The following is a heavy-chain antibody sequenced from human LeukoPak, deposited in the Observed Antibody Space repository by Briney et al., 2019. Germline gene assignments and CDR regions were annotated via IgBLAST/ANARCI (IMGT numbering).Heavy chain of an antibody. D-gene: IGHD1-7*01. CDR2: INHSGST. J-gene: IGHJ4*02. CDR3: ARLYGNYQNYFDY. CDR1: GGSFSGYY. Sequence: ASETLSLTCAVYGGSFSGYYWSWIRQPPGKGLEWIGEINHSGSTKYNPSLKSRVTISVDTSKNQFSLKLRSVTAADTAVYYCARLYGNYQNYFDYWGQGTLVTVSS. V-gene: IGHV4-34*01.